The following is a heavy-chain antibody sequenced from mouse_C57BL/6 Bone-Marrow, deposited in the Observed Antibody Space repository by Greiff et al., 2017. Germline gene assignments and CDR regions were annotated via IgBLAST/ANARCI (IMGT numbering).Heavy chain of an antibody. Sequence: QVQLQQSGAELVKPGASVKLSCKASGYTFTSYWMHWVKQRPGRGLEWIGRIDPNSGGTKYNEKFKSKATLTVDKPSSPAYMQLSSLTSEDSAVYYCGPTGREFAYWGQGTLVTVSA. D-gene: IGHD4-1*02. J-gene: IGHJ3*01. CDR3: GPTGREFAY. CDR2: IDPNSGGT. V-gene: IGHV1-72*01. CDR1: GYTFTSYW.